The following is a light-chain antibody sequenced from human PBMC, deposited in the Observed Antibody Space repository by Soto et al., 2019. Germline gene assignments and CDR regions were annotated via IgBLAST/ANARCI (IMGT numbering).Light chain of an antibody. J-gene: IGKJ1*01. CDR3: QPYYSYHRT. V-gene: IGKV3-15*01. CDR2: GAS. Sequence: EIVMTQSPATLSVSPGERATLSCRASQSVSSNLAWYQQKPGQAPRLLIYGASTRATGIPARFSGSGSGTEFTLTISSLQYEDFAVYYCQPYYSYHRTLGQGTKADIK. CDR1: QSVSSN.